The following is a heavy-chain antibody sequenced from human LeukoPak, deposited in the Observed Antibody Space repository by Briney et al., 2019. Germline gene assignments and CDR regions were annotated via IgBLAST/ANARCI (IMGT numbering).Heavy chain of an antibody. Sequence: LGDSLKISCKGSGYRFTSYWIGWVRQMPGKGLEWMGIIYPGDSDTRYSPSFQGQVTISADKSISTAYLQWSSLKASDTAMYCCARPPRRESSGYELDAFDIWGQGTMVTVSS. CDR1: GYRFTSYW. V-gene: IGHV5-51*01. D-gene: IGHD3-22*01. CDR3: ARPPRRESSGYELDAFDI. J-gene: IGHJ3*02. CDR2: IYPGDSDT.